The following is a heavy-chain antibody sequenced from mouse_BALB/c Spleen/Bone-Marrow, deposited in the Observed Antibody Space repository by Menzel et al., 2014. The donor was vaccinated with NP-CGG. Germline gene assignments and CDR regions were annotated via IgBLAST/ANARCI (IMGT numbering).Heavy chain of an antibody. CDR3: ARRYYGPYVIVY. V-gene: IGHV1-22*01. CDR1: GYTFTEYT. CDR2: INPNNGGT. Sequence: EVQLQESGPELVKPGASGKISCKTSGYTFTEYTMHWVKQSQGKSLEWIGGINPNNGGTSYNQKFKGKATLTVDKSSSPASLELRSLSSADSAVYFCARRYYGPYVIVYWGHGTSVAVSS. J-gene: IGHJ4*01. D-gene: IGHD1-2*01.